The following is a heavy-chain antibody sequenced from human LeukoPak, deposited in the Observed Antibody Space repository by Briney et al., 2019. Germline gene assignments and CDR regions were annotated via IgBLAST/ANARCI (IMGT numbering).Heavy chain of an antibody. CDR2: ISSSSSTI. Sequence: GGSLRLSCAASGFTFSSYSMNWVRQAPGKGLEWVSYISSSSSTIYYADSVKGRFTISRDNAKNSLYLQMNSLRAEDTAVYYCARDLPSQGGALILWFGESHSGDAFDIWGQGTMVIVSS. V-gene: IGHV3-48*01. D-gene: IGHD3-10*01. CDR3: ARDLPSQGGALILWFGESHSGDAFDI. J-gene: IGHJ3*02. CDR1: GFTFSSYS.